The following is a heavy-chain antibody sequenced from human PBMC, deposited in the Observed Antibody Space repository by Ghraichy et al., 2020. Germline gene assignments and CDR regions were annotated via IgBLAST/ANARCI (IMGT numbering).Heavy chain of an antibody. V-gene: IGHV3-30-3*01. CDR3: ASEGYNYLYYYHYYMDV. Sequence: GGSLRLSCAASGFTFSSYAMHWVRQAPGKGLEWVAVISYDGGNKYYADSVKGRFTISRDNSKNTLYLQMNSLRAEDTAVYYCASEGYNYLYYYHYYMDVWGKGTTVTVSS. CDR1: GFTFSSYA. CDR2: ISYDGGNK. D-gene: IGHD5-24*01. J-gene: IGHJ6*03.